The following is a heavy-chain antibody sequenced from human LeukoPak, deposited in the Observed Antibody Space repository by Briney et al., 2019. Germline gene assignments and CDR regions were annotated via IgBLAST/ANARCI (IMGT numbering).Heavy chain of an antibody. Sequence: RGSLRLSCAASGFTFDDYAMHWVRQAPGKGLEWVSLISGDGGSTYYADSVKGRFTISRDNSKNSLYLQMNSLRTEDTALYYCAKDAKQQLVPDYYYGMDVWGQGTTVTVSS. CDR1: GFTFDDYA. CDR3: AKDAKQQLVPDYYYGMDV. J-gene: IGHJ6*02. D-gene: IGHD6-13*01. V-gene: IGHV3-43*02. CDR2: ISGDGGST.